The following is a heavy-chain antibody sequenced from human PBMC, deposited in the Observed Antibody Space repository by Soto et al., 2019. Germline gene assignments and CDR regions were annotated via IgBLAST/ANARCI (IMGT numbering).Heavy chain of an antibody. Sequence: ASVKVSFKASGYTFTSYAMHWVRQAPGQRLEWMGWINAGNGNTKYSQKFQGRVTITRDTSASTAYMELSSLRSEDTAVYYCARAGDSSGWFLNYSYYGMDVWGQGTTVTVSS. V-gene: IGHV1-3*01. J-gene: IGHJ6*02. CDR2: INAGNGNT. CDR1: GYTFTSYA. D-gene: IGHD6-19*01. CDR3: ARAGDSSGWFLNYSYYGMDV.